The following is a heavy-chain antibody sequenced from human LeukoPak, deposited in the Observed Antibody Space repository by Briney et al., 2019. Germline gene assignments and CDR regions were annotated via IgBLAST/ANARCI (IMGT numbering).Heavy chain of an antibody. CDR1: GFTFSGSA. CDR3: ATKEYDFWKRNYYYYGMDV. CDR2: IRSKANSYAT. V-gene: IGHV3-73*01. Sequence: PGGSLRLSCAASGFTFSGSAMHWVRQASGKGLEWVGRIRSKANSYATAYAASVKGRFTISRDDSKNTAYLQMNSLRAEDTAVYYCATKEYDFWKRNYYYYGMDVWGQGTTVTVSS. J-gene: IGHJ6*02. D-gene: IGHD3-3*01.